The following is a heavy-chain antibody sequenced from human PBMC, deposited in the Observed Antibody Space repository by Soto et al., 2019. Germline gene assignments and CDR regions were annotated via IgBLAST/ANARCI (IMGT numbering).Heavy chain of an antibody. CDR1: GYTFTSYA. V-gene: IGHV1-3*01. CDR2: INAGNGNT. J-gene: IGHJ4*02. CDR3: AGDRDSSSVGSELDY. D-gene: IGHD6-6*01. Sequence: ASVKVSCKASGYTFTSYAMHWVRQAPGQRLEWMGWINAGNGNTKYSQKFQGRVTITRDTSASTAYMVLSSLGSEDTAGYYCAGDRDSSSVGSELDYWGQGTLVTVSS.